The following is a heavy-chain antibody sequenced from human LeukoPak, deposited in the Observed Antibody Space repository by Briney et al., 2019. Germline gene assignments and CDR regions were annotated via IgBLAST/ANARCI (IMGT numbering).Heavy chain of an antibody. D-gene: IGHD4-11*01. Sequence: SQTLSLTCTVSGGSISSGSYYWRWIRQPAGKGLEWIGRIYTSGSTNYNPSLKSRVTISVDTSKNQFSLKLSSVTAADTAVYYCARGNWLGVTTPTNWGQGTLVTVSS. CDR2: IYTSGST. J-gene: IGHJ4*02. CDR3: ARGNWLGVTTPTN. CDR1: GGSISSGSYY. V-gene: IGHV4-61*02.